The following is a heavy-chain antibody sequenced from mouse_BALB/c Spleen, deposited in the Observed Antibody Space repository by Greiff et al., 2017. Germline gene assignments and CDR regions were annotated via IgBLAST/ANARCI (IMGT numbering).Heavy chain of an antibody. V-gene: IGHV5-17*02. CDR1: GFTFSSFG. D-gene: IGHD2-1*01. J-gene: IGHJ4*01. CDR2: ISSGSSTI. Sequence: EVRLVGSGGGLVKPGGSRKLSCAASGFTFSSFGMHGVRQAPEKGLEWVAYISSGSSTIYYADTVKGRFTISRDNPKNTLFLQMTSLRSEDTAMYYCARDGNYVYAMDYWGQGTSVTVSS. CDR3: ARDGNYVYAMDY.